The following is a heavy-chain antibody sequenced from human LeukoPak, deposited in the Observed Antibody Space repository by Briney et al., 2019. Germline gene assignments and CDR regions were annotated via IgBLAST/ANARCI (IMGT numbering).Heavy chain of an antibody. CDR3: ARVVRPASYYYGSGIMDV. D-gene: IGHD3-10*01. CDR2: IYYSGST. J-gene: IGHJ6*04. V-gene: IGHV4-31*03. CDR1: GGSISSGGYY. Sequence: SQTLSLTCTVSGGSISSGGYYWRWIRQHPGKGLEWIGYIYYSGSTYYNPSLKSRVTISVDTSKNQFSLKLSSVTAADTAVYYCARVVRPASYYYGSGIMDVWGKGTTVTVSS.